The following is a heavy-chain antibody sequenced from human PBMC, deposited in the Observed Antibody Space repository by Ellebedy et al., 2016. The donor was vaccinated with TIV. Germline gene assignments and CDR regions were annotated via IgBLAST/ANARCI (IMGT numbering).Heavy chain of an antibody. CDR2: VRNKADGYAT. CDR1: GFTFSASH. V-gene: IGHV3-73*01. CDR3: SRQTDSCHDY. J-gene: IGHJ4*02. Sequence: GESLKISCAASGFTFSASHMHWVRQASGKGLEWVGHVRNKADGYATAYGASVSGRFTISRDDAENTAYLQMSSLRPEDTAVYYCSRQTDSCHDYWGQGILVTVSS. D-gene: IGHD1-14*01.